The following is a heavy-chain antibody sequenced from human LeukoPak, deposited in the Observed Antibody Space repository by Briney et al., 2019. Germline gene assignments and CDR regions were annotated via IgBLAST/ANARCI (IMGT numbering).Heavy chain of an antibody. CDR3: ASRFDL. CDR1: GFSFSSNS. V-gene: IGHV3-48*04. Sequence: PGGSLRLSCAASGFSFSSNSMNWVRQAPGKGLEWISYISTCGDTTHYADSVKGRFTISRDNAKNSLYLQMNSLRAEDTAVYYCASRFDLWGRGTLVTVSS. CDR2: ISTCGDTT. J-gene: IGHJ2*01.